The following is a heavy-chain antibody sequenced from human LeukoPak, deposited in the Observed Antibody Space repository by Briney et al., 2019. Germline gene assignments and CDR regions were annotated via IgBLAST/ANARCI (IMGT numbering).Heavy chain of an antibody. Sequence: SETLSLTCAVYGGPFRGFFWSWIRQAPGKGLEWIGGVSHSGSSNYNPSLKSRINISLDTSKSQFSLRLTSVTAADTAVYYCARGIFYGGRNQYIWLDLWGQGTLVTVSS. CDR2: VSHSGSS. CDR3: ARGIFYGGRNQYIWLDL. D-gene: IGHD4-23*01. CDR1: GGPFRGFF. J-gene: IGHJ5*02. V-gene: IGHV4-34*01.